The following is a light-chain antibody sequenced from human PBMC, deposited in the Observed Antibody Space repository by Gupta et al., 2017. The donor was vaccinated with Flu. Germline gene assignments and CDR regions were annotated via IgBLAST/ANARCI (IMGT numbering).Light chain of an antibody. Sequence: QSALTQPASVSGSPGQSITISFTGTSSDVGRSDSVSWYQHPPAKAPKLLIYYVSSRPAAVSSRFSGSKSGKKASLTTTGLQAEDEADDYCSSHTSISTIWVFGSGTKRTVL. V-gene: IGLV2-14*03. CDR1: SSDVGRSDS. CDR3: SSHTSISTIWV. J-gene: IGLJ3*02. CDR2: YVS.